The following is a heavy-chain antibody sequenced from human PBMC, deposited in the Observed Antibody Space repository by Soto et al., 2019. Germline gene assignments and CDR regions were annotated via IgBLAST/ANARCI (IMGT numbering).Heavy chain of an antibody. J-gene: IGHJ4*02. CDR1: GFTFSTYA. V-gene: IGHV3-23*01. D-gene: IGHD1-26*01. CDR3: AKWGAQSLFDY. Sequence: EVQLLESGGDLVQPGGSLRLSCAASGFTFSTYAMTWVRPAPGKGLEWVSTISGNGVSTYYADSVKGRFTISRDNSKNTLYLQMNSLSAEDTAMYFCAKWGAQSLFDYWGQGTLVTVSS. CDR2: ISGNGVST.